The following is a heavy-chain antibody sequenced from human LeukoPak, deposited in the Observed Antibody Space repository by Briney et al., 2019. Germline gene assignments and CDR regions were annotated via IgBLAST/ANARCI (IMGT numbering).Heavy chain of an antibody. Sequence: GGSLRLSCAASGFTFSDYYMSWIRQAPGKGLEWVSYISSSGSTIYYADSVKGRFTISRDNAKNSLYLQMNSLRAEDTAVYYCARSVKAMIVVVNKYFQDWGQGTLVTVSS. J-gene: IGHJ1*01. CDR2: ISSSGSTI. CDR3: ARSVKAMIVVVNKYFQD. D-gene: IGHD3-22*01. V-gene: IGHV3-11*04. CDR1: GFTFSDYY.